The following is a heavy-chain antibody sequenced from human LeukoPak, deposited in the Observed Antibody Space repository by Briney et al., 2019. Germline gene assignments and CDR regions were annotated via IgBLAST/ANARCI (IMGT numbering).Heavy chain of an antibody. V-gene: IGHV4-4*07. CDR1: GGSISSYY. J-gene: IGHJ5*02. D-gene: IGHD2-2*01. Sequence: SETLSLTCTVSGGSISSYYWSWIRQPAGKGLEWIGRIYTSGSTNYNPSLKSRVTMSVDTSKNQFSLKLSSVTAADTAVYYCARHGRKYQLLRWFDPWGQGTLVTVSS. CDR3: ARHGRKYQLLRWFDP. CDR2: IYTSGST.